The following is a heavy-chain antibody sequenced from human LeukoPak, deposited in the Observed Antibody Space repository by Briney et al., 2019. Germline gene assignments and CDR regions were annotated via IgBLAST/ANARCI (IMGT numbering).Heavy chain of an antibody. CDR1: GGSISSYY. D-gene: IGHD3-3*01. J-gene: IGHJ4*02. V-gene: IGHV4-4*07. CDR2: IYTSGST. Sequence: PSETLSLTCNVSGGSISSYYWSWIRQPAGKGLEWIGRIYTSGSTNYNPSLKSRVTISVDTSKNQFSLKLSSVTAADTAVYYCARQQYYDFWSGYQSPTYFDYWGQGTLVTVSS. CDR3: ARQQYYDFWSGYQSPTYFDY.